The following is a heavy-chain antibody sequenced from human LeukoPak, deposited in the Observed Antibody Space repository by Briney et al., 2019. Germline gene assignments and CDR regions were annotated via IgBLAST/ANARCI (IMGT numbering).Heavy chain of an antibody. D-gene: IGHD3-3*01. Sequence: PGGSLRLSCAASGFTFSSCGMHWVRQAPGKGLEWVAVISYDGSNKYYADSVKGRFTISRDNSKNTLYLQMNSQRAEDTAVYYCARGPHDFWSGYSGVFTFDIWGQGTMVTVSS. CDR1: GFTFSSCG. CDR3: ARGPHDFWSGYSGVFTFDI. CDR2: ISYDGSNK. V-gene: IGHV3-30*03. J-gene: IGHJ3*02.